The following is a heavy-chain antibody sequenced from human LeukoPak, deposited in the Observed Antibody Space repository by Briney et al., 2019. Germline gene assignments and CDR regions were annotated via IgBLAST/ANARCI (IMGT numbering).Heavy chain of an antibody. J-gene: IGHJ6*02. V-gene: IGHV1-2*02. Sequence: ASVKVSCKASGYTFTGYYMHWVRQAPGQGLEWMGWINPNSGGINYAQKFQGRVTMTRDTSISTAYMELSRLRSDDTAVYYCARVRYCSSTSCYGKYYYYYGMDVWGQGTTVTVSS. CDR3: ARVRYCSSTSCYGKYYYYYGMDV. CDR2: INPNSGGI. CDR1: GYTFTGYY. D-gene: IGHD2-2*01.